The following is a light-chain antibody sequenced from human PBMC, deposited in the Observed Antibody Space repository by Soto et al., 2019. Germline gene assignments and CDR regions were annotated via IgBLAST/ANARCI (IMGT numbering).Light chain of an antibody. J-gene: IGKJ4*01. CDR3: QHRSNWPA. CDR2: DAS. CDR1: QSVSRN. V-gene: IGKV3-11*01. Sequence: EIVLTQSPATMSLSPGERATLSCRTSQSVSRNLAWYQQKPGQAPRLLIYDASQRATGIAARFSGSGSGTDFTLTISSLEPEDFALYYCQHRSNWPAFGGGIKVDI.